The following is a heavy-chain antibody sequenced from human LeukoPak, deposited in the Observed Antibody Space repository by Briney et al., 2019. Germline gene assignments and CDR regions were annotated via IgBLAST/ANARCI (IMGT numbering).Heavy chain of an antibody. D-gene: IGHD4-11*01. CDR1: GFIFSHHG. J-gene: IGHJ4*01. V-gene: IGHV3-33*01. CDR3: ARDAQRGFDYSNSLKN. CDR2: IWSDATNR. Sequence: PGGSLRLSCAASGFIFSHHGMHWVRQAPGKGLEWVAVIWSDATNRFYADSVKGRSTISRDNSQNTVYLQMSSLRVKDTAIYYCARDAQRGFDYSNSLKNWGHGTLVTVSS.